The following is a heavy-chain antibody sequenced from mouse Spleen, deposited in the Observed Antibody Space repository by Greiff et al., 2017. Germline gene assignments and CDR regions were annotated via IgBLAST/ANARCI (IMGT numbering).Heavy chain of an antibody. J-gene: IGHJ1*03. V-gene: IGHV1-82*01. CDR2: IYPGDGDT. Sequence: VQLVESGPELVKPGASVKISCKASGYAFSSSWMNWVKQRPGKGLEWIGRIYPGDGDTNYNGKFKGKATLTADKSSSTAYMQLSSLTSEDSAVYFCAREEVYYEGGYFDVWGTGTTVTVSS. D-gene: IGHD1-1*02. CDR1: GYAFSSSW. CDR3: AREEVYYEGGYFDV.